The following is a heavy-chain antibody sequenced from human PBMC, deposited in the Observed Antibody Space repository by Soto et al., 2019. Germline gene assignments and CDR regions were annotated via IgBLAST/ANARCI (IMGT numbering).Heavy chain of an antibody. CDR2: IYYSGST. CDR1: GGSIRSGDYY. Sequence: PSETLSLTCTVSGGSIRSGDYYWSWIRQPPGKGLEWIGYIYYSGSTYYNPSLKSRVTISVDTSKNQFSLKLSSVTAADTAVYYCARGGGYSYGSNWFDPWGQGTPVTVSS. D-gene: IGHD5-18*01. V-gene: IGHV4-30-4*01. J-gene: IGHJ5*02. CDR3: ARGGGYSYGSNWFDP.